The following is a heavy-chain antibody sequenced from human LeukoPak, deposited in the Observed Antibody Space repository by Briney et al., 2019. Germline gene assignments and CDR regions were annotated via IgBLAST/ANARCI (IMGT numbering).Heavy chain of an antibody. V-gene: IGHV4-31*03. CDR1: GGSISSGGYY. D-gene: IGHD3-22*01. Sequence: SETLSLTCTVSGGSISSGGYYWSWIRQHPGRGLEWIGYIYYSGSTYYNPSLKSRVTISVDTSKNQFSLKLSSVTAADTAVYYCASTYYYDSSGIYWGQGTLVTVSS. CDR2: IYYSGST. J-gene: IGHJ4*02. CDR3: ASTYYYDSSGIY.